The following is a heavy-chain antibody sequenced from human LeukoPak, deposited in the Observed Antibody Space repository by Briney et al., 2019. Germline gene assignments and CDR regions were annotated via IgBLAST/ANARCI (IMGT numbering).Heavy chain of an antibody. V-gene: IGHV3-30*18. D-gene: IGHD3-3*01. CDR1: GFTFSSYG. CDR2: ISYDGSNK. CDR3: AKDFSVRFLEWGHYYYYGMDV. Sequence: GGSLRLSCAASGFTFSSYGMHWVRQAPGKGLEWVAVISYDGSNKYYADSVKGRFTISRDNSKNTLYLQMNSLRAEDTAVYYCAKDFSVRFLEWGHYYYYGMDVWGQGTTATVSS. J-gene: IGHJ6*02.